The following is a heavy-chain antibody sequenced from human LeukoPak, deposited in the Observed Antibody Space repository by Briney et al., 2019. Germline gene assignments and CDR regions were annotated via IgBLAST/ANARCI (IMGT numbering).Heavy chain of an antibody. V-gene: IGHV4-4*07. D-gene: IGHD3-10*01. Sequence: PSETLSLTCTVSGGSISSYYWSWIRQPAGKGLEWIGRIYTSGSTNYNPPLKSRVTMSVDTSKNQFSLKLSSVTAADTAVYYCARDYVLLWFGVPTGAFDIWGQGTMVTVSS. CDR2: IYTSGST. J-gene: IGHJ3*02. CDR3: ARDYVLLWFGVPTGAFDI. CDR1: GGSISSYY.